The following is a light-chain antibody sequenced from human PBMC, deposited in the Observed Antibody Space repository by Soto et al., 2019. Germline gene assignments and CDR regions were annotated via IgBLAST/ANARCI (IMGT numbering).Light chain of an antibody. J-gene: IGKJ4*01. V-gene: IGKV1-39*01. CDR1: QSISNY. CDR3: QQSYSTPQELT. CDR2: AAS. Sequence: DIQMTQSPSSLSASVGDRVTITCRASQSISNYLNWYQQKPGKAPKLLIYAASSLQSGVPSRFSGSGSGTDFTLTISRLQPEDFATYYCQQSYSTPQELTFGGGTKVEI.